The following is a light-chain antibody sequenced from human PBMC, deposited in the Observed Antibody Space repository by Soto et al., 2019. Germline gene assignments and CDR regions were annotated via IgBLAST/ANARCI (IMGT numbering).Light chain of an antibody. CDR1: QSISSY. Sequence: EVVLTQSPDTLSLPPGERATLSCRASQSISSYLAWYQQKPGQAPRLLIYDASSRATGIPARFSGSGSGTDFTLTISSIEPEDFAFHYCQQLTDWPPHWTFGQGIKVDIK. J-gene: IGKJ1*01. CDR3: QQLTDWPPHWT. V-gene: IGKV3-11*01. CDR2: DAS.